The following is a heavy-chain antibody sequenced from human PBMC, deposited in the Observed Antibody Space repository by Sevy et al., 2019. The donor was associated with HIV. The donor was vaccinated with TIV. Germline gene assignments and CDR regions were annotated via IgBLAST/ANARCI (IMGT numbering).Heavy chain of an antibody. CDR3: ARDRGTSATGTLFDY. V-gene: IGHV3-23*01. J-gene: IGHJ4*02. Sequence: GGSLRLSCAASGFTSSSYAMSWVRQPPGRGLEWVSTLSDSGVSTYYADSVKGRFTISRDNSKNILYLQMNSLRAEDTAVYYCARDRGTSATGTLFDYWGQGTLVTVS. CDR2: LSDSGVST. D-gene: IGHD6-13*01. CDR1: GFTSSSYA.